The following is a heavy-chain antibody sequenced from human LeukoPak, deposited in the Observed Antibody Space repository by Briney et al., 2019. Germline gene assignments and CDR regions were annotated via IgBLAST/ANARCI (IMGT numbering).Heavy chain of an antibody. CDR1: GFTFSSYS. J-gene: IGHJ4*02. D-gene: IGHD3-3*01. V-gene: IGHV3-21*01. CDR3: ASLEWLSDFDY. CDR2: ISSSRSYI. Sequence: GGSLRLSCAVSGFTFSSYSMNWVRQAPGKGLEWVSSISSSRSYIYYADSVKGRFTISRDNAKNSLYLQMNSLRAEDTAVYYCASLEWLSDFDYWGQGTLVTVSS.